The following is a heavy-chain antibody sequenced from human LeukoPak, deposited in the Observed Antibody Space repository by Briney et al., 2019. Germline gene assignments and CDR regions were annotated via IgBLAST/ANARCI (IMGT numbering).Heavy chain of an antibody. D-gene: IGHD6-13*01. J-gene: IGHJ3*02. CDR1: GGSISSYY. CDR2: IYYSGST. Sequence: SQTLSLTCTVSGGSISSYYWSWIRQPPGKGLEWIGYIYYSGSTNYNPSLKSRVTISVDTSKNQFSLKLSSVTAADTAVYYCARVGGGSSWYLAFDIWGQGTMVTVSS. V-gene: IGHV4-59*01. CDR3: ARVGGGSSWYLAFDI.